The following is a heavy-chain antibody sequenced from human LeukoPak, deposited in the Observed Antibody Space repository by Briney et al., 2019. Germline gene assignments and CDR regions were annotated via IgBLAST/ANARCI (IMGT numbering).Heavy chain of an antibody. CDR2: IIPIFGTA. D-gene: IGHD3-22*01. Sequence: SSVKVSCKASGGTFSSYAISWVRQAPGQGLEWMGGIIPIFGTANYAQKFQGRVTITTDESTSTAYMELSSLRSEDTAVYYCARGHPDYDSSGYYCCYFDYWGRGTLVTVSS. CDR3: ARGHPDYDSSGYYCCYFDY. V-gene: IGHV1-69*05. CDR1: GGTFSSYA. J-gene: IGHJ4*02.